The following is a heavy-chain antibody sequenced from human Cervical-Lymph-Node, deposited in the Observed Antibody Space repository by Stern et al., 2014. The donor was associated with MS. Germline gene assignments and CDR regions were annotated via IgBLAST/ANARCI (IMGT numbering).Heavy chain of an antibody. J-gene: IGHJ5*02. V-gene: IGHV1-8*01. CDR2: MNPKSDNR. D-gene: IGHD3-3*01. Sequence: VQLVESGAEVKKPGASVKVSCTASRDTFMNYDINWVRQATGQGLEWMGWMNPKSDNRGYAQKFQDRVTMTRNTSTNTVYMELSSLRSGDTAIYYCARVAPDYNFWGGYRFDPWGQGTLVTVSS. CDR3: ARVAPDYNFWGGYRFDP. CDR1: RDTFMNYD.